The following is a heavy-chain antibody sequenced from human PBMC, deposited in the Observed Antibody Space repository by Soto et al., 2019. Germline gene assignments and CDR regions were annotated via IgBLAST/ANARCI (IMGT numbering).Heavy chain of an antibody. Sequence: QPGGSLRLSCAASGFTFSGSAMHWVRPASGKGLEWVGRIRSKANSYATAYAASVKGRFTISRDDSKNTAYLQMNSLKTEDTAVYYCTRRQYSGLYYFDYWGQGTLVTVSS. CDR3: TRRQYSGLYYFDY. V-gene: IGHV3-73*01. D-gene: IGHD5-12*01. J-gene: IGHJ4*02. CDR1: GFTFSGSA. CDR2: IRSKANSYAT.